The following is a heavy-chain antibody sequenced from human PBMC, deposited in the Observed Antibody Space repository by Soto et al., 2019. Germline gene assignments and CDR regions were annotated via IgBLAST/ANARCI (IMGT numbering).Heavy chain of an antibody. CDR2: IYYSGST. CDR1: GGSISSYY. D-gene: IGHD2-21*02. Sequence: SETLSLTCTVSGGSISSYYWSWIRQPPGKGLEWIGYIYYSGSTNYNPSLKSRVTISVDTSKNQFSLKLSSVTAADTAVYYCARAAGDHLSLDYWGQGTLVTVSS. CDR3: ARAAGDHLSLDY. V-gene: IGHV4-59*01. J-gene: IGHJ4*02.